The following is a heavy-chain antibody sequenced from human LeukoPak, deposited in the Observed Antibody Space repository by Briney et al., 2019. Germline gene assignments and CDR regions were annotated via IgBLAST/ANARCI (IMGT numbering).Heavy chain of an antibody. Sequence: GGSLRLSCAASGFTLSNLWMTWVRQAPGKGLEWVANIKQDGGQKYYVDSVTGRFTISRDNAKNPLYLQVNSLRAQDTAVYYCTAATPDYWGQGTLVTVSS. D-gene: IGHD6-13*01. CDR2: IKQDGGQK. J-gene: IGHJ4*02. CDR3: TAATPDY. CDR1: GFTLSNLW. V-gene: IGHV3-7*02.